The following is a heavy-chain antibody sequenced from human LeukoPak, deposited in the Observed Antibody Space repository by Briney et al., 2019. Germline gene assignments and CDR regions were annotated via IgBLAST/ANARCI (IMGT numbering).Heavy chain of an antibody. D-gene: IGHD3-22*01. CDR2: ISAYNGNT. J-gene: IGHJ6*02. CDR3: ATSHDSSGYYGYYYCMDV. Sequence: APVKGSCKASGYTFTSYGISWVRQAPGQGLEWMGWISAYNGNTNYAQKLQGRVTMTTDTSTSTAYMELRRLRSDDTAVYYCATSHDSSGYYGYYYCMDVWGQGTTVTVSS. V-gene: IGHV1-18*01. CDR1: GYTFTSYG.